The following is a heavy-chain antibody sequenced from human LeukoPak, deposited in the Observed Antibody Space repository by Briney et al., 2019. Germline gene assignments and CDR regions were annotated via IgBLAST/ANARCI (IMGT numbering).Heavy chain of an antibody. CDR3: VRDRDYYDSSNYYLHSTFDY. D-gene: IGHD3-22*01. Sequence: GGSLRLSCAASGFTFSSYTMTWDRQAPGKGLEWVSSISRSSSYIYYVDSVKGRFTISRDNAKKSLFLQMNSLRAEDTAVYYCVRDRDYYDSSNYYLHSTFDYWGQGTLVTVSS. V-gene: IGHV3-21*01. CDR2: ISRSSSYI. J-gene: IGHJ4*02. CDR1: GFTFSSYT.